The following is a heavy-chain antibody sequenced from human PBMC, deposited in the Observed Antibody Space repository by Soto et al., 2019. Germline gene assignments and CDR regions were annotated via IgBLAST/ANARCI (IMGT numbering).Heavy chain of an antibody. V-gene: IGHV2-70*12. Sequence: PTLVNPTQTLTLTCTFSGFSLSSTGMCVSWIRQPPGKALEWLATIDWDEDKYYSTSLKTRLTLSRDTSKNQVVLTMTNMDPVDTATYYCAHVTASGIYYYYGMDVWGQGTTVTVSS. J-gene: IGHJ6*02. CDR3: AHVTASGIYYYYGMDV. D-gene: IGHD6-13*01. CDR1: GFSLSSTGMC. CDR2: IDWDEDK.